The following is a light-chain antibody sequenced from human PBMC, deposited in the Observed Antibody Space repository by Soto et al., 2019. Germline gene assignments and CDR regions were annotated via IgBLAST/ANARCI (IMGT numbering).Light chain of an antibody. V-gene: IGKV3D-20*02. Sequence: IVLTQSPGTLSLSPGEGATLSCRASQPVNSGYLAWYQQKPGQAPRLLMYGVSTRDTGIPDRFSGSGAGTDFTLTISRLEPGDFAVYYCQQRHNWITFGQGTRLEIK. J-gene: IGKJ5*01. CDR1: QPVNSGY. CDR3: QQRHNWIT. CDR2: GVS.